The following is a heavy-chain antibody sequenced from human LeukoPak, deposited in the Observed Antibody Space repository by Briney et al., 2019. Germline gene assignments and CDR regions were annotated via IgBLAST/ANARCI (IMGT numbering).Heavy chain of an antibody. Sequence: ASVKVSCQASGDTFIRYGISWVRQAPGQGLEWMGWISTGNGNTSYGQKFQGRVTMTTDTSTGTAYMELRSLRSDDTAMYYCARANNWNYALGYWGQGTLVTVSS. J-gene: IGHJ4*02. V-gene: IGHV1-18*01. CDR2: ISTGNGNT. CDR1: GDTFIRYG. D-gene: IGHD1-7*01. CDR3: ARANNWNYALGY.